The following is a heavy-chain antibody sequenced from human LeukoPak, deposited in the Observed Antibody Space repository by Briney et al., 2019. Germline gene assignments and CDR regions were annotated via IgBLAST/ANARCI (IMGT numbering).Heavy chain of an antibody. Sequence: GGSLRLSCAASGFSVSTYYMSWVRQAPGKGLECVSVIYSGGSTYYADSLKARFTISRHNSKNTLMLQSSIPRSEDTAGYYCAGATSAGPQLGMDVWGQGTTVTVSS. CDR3: AGATSAGPQLGMDV. J-gene: IGHJ6*02. D-gene: IGHD2-2*01. V-gene: IGHV3-53*04. CDR1: GFSVSTYY. CDR2: IYSGGST.